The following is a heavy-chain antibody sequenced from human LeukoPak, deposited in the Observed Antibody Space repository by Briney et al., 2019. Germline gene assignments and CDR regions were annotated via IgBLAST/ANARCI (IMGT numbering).Heavy chain of an antibody. V-gene: IGHV3-23*01. CDR1: GFTFTSYA. CDR3: ALCRLPFYGMDV. D-gene: IGHD2-2*01. Sequence: GTSLRLSCAASGFTFTSYAMSWVRQAPGKGLEWVSTISDSSGRTYYADSVKGRFTISRDNSKNTLYLQMNSLRAEDTAVYSCALCRLPFYGMDVWGQGTTVTVSS. J-gene: IGHJ6*02. CDR2: ISDSSGRT.